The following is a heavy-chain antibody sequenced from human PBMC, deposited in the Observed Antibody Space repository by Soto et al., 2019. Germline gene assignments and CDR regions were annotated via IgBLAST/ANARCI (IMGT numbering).Heavy chain of an antibody. CDR2: IMPIFGTV. CDR1: GGTFRSYA. V-gene: IGHV1-69*12. CDR3: AREGSYDGHENWFAP. Sequence: QVQLVQSGAEVKKPGSSVKVSCKASGGTFRSYAISWVRQAPGQGLEWMGGIMPIFGTVNYAQKFRDRVTITADESTTTAYLEMSGLRSEDTAMYYCAREGSYDGHENWFAPWGQGTLVTVSS. J-gene: IGHJ5*02. D-gene: IGHD3-16*01.